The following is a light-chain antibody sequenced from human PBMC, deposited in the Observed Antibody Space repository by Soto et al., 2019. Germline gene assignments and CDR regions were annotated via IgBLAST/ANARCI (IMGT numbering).Light chain of an antibody. CDR1: SSDVGGYDY. Sequence: QSALTQPASVSGSPGQSITISCTGTSSDVGGYDYVSWYQQHPGKAPKLMIYGVSNRPAGVSNRFSGSKSGNTASLTISGLQAEEEADYYCSSYTNSITHVFGGGTKVTV. CDR3: SSYTNSITHV. V-gene: IGLV2-14*03. J-gene: IGLJ3*02. CDR2: GVS.